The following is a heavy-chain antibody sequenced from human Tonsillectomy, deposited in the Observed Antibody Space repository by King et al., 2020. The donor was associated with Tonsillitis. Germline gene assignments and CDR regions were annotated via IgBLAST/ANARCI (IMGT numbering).Heavy chain of an antibody. CDR1: GGTFSSYA. V-gene: IGHV1-69*01. D-gene: IGHD2-15*01. CDR2: VIPISGTA. Sequence: QLVQSGAEVKKPGSSVKVSCKASGGTFSSYAISWVRQAPGQGLGLLGGVIPISGTANDGQKFQGRDTNTADESTSTAYMERSSLRSEDTAVYYCARDQGGYCSGGSCPNWFDPWGQGTLVTVSS. J-gene: IGHJ5*02. CDR3: ARDQGGYCSGGSCPNWFDP.